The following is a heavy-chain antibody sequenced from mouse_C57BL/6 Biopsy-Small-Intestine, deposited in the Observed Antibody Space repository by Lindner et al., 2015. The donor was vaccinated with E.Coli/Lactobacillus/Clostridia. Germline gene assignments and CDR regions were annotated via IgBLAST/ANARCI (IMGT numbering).Heavy chain of an antibody. J-gene: IGHJ2*01. D-gene: IGHD1-1*02. CDR2: FYPGGGII. CDR1: GYTFTAYN. V-gene: IGHV1-62-2*01. Sequence: VQLQESGTELVKPGASVKLSCKASGYTFTAYNIHWVKQRSGQGLEWIAFFYPGGGIIKYNEKFKDKATLTADKSSSTVYMELNRLTSEDSAVYFCARHGRVGPYFDYWGQGTTLTVSS. CDR3: ARHGRVGPYFDY.